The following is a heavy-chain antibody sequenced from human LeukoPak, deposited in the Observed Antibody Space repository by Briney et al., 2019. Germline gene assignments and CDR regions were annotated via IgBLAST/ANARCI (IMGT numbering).Heavy chain of an antibody. CDR2: INHSGST. CDR3: ARGPPLPGGGSCYDY. J-gene: IGHJ4*02. V-gene: IGHV4-34*01. D-gene: IGHD2-15*01. CDR1: GGSFSGYY. Sequence: SETLSLTRAVYGGSFSGYYWSWLRQPPGKGLEWIREINHSGSTNYNPSLKSRVTISVDTSKNQFSLKLSSVTAADTAVYYCARGPPLPGGGSCYDYWGQGTLVTVSS.